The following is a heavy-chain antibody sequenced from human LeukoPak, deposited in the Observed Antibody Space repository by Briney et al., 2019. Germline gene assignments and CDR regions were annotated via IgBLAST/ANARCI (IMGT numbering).Heavy chain of an antibody. Sequence: PDGSLRLYCVASGFTFSSYWMSWVRQAPAKGLEWVANIKQDGSEKYHVDSVKGRFTISRDNAKNSLYLQMNSLRAEDTAVYYCARHSYWLAYYFDYWGQGTLVTVSS. CDR3: ARHSYWLAYYFDY. D-gene: IGHD1-26*01. V-gene: IGHV3-7*01. CDR1: GFTFSSYW. J-gene: IGHJ4*02. CDR2: IKQDGSEK.